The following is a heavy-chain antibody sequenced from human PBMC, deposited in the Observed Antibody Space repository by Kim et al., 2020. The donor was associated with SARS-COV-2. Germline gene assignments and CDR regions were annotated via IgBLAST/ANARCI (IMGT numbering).Heavy chain of an antibody. Sequence: ESVKGRFTISRDNAKNSLYLQMNSLRVEDTALYYCAKDGPGGGDYYGMDFWGQGTTVTVSS. V-gene: IGHV3-11*06. D-gene: IGHD3-16*01. CDR3: AKDGPGGGDYYGMDF. J-gene: IGHJ6*02.